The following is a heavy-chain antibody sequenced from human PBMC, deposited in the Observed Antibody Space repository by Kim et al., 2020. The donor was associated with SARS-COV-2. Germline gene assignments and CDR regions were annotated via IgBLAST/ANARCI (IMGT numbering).Heavy chain of an antibody. J-gene: IGHJ3*02. CDR1: GYTFTSYD. CDR2: MNPNSGNT. CDR3: ARYGSLYKYGWYIAAAGAFDI. V-gene: IGHV1-8*01. D-gene: IGHD6-13*01. Sequence: ASVKVSCKASGYTFTSYDINWVRQATGQGLEWMGWMNPNSGNTGYAQKFQGRVTMTRNTSISTAYMELSSLRSEDTAVYYCARYGSLYKYGWYIAAAGAFDIWGQATMVTVSS.